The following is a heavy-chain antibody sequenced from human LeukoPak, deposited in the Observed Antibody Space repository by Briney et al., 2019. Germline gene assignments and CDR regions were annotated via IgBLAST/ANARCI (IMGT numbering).Heavy chain of an antibody. Sequence: ASVKVSCKASGGTFSSYAISWVRQAPGQGLEWMGRIIPILGIANYAQKLQGRVTMTTDTSTSTAYMELRSLRSDDTAVYYCARDYEVRRNWFDPWGQGTLVTVSS. CDR2: IIPILGIA. CDR3: ARDYEVRRNWFDP. CDR1: GGTFSSYA. D-gene: IGHD3-16*01. V-gene: IGHV1-69*04. J-gene: IGHJ5*02.